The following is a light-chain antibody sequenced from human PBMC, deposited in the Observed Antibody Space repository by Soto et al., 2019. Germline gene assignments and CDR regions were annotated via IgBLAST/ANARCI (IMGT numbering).Light chain of an antibody. CDR2: AAS. V-gene: IGKV1-6*01. CDR1: LDIRND. J-gene: IGKJ4*01. Sequence: AIQMTQSPSSLSASVGDRVTITCRASLDIRNDLGWYQQKPGKAPKLLIYAASSLQSGVPSRFSGSGSGTDFTLTISSLQPEDFATYYCLQDYNYLLTFGGGTKVEIK. CDR3: LQDYNYLLT.